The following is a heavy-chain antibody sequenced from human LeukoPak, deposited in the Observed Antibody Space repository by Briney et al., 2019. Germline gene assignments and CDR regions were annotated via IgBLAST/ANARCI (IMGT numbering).Heavy chain of an antibody. CDR1: GFTFSSYW. D-gene: IGHD3-22*01. CDR2: INSDGSST. V-gene: IGHV3-74*01. CDR3: ARDSTTYYYDSSGYYVDAFDI. Sequence: GGSLRLSCAASGFTFSSYWMHWVRQAPGKGLVWVSRINSDGSSTSYADSVKGRFTISRDSAKNTLYLQMNSLRAEGTAVYYCARDSTTYYYDSSGYYVDAFDIWGQGTMVTVSS. J-gene: IGHJ3*02.